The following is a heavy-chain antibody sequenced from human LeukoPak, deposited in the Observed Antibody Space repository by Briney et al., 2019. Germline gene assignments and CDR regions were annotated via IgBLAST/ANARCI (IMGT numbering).Heavy chain of an antibody. D-gene: IGHD1-26*01. CDR3: ASWGATKDYYYYGMDV. V-gene: IGHV3-33*01. J-gene: IGHJ6*02. Sequence: GRSLRLSCSASGFTFSSYGMHWVRKAPGKGLEWVAVIWYDGSNKYYADSVKGRFTISRDNSKNTLYLQMNSLRAEDTAVYYCASWGATKDYYYYGMDVWGQGTTVTVSS. CDR1: GFTFSSYG. CDR2: IWYDGSNK.